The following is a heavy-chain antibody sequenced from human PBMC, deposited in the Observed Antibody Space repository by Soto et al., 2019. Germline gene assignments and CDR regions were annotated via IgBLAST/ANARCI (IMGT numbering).Heavy chain of an antibody. D-gene: IGHD2-2*01. J-gene: IGHJ3*02. V-gene: IGHV3-9*01. CDR1: GFTFDDYA. Sequence: DVQLVESGGGLVQPGRSLRLSCAASGFTFDDYAMHWVRQAPGKGLEWVSGISWNSGSIGYADSVKGRFTISRDNAKNSLYLQMNSLRAEDTALYYCAKDIRVVPAPTTAFDIWGQGTMVTVSS. CDR3: AKDIRVVPAPTTAFDI. CDR2: ISWNSGSI.